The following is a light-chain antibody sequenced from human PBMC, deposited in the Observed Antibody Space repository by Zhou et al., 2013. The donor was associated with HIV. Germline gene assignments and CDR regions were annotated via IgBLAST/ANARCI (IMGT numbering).Light chain of an antibody. J-gene: IGKJ4*01. Sequence: EIVLTQSPGTLSLSPGERATLSCRASQSVSSRYLAWYQQRPGQAPRVLIYDTSSRATGIPDRFSGSGSGTDFTLTISSLQPEDFAVYYCQQYDNWPPLTFGGGTRVEIK. CDR1: QSVSSRY. V-gene: IGKV3-20*01. CDR2: DTS. CDR3: QQYDNWPPLT.